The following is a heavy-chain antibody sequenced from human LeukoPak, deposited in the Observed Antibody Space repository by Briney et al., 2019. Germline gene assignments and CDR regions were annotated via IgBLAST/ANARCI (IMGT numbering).Heavy chain of an antibody. CDR2: IKEDGREK. D-gene: IGHD1-1*01. J-gene: IGHJ4*02. CDR3: ARGYNHACDY. Sequence: GGSLRLSCAASGFTFSSYEMNWVRQAPGKGLEWVANIKEDGREKYYVDSVKGRFTISRDNAESSLYLQMNSLTAEDTAVYYCARGYNHACDYWGQGTLVTVSS. CDR1: GFTFSSYE. V-gene: IGHV3-7*04.